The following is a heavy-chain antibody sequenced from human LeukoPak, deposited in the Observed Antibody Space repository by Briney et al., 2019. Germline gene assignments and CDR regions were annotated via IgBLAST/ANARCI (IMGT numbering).Heavy chain of an antibody. Sequence: ASVRVSCKASGYSFSTYGITWVRQAPGQGLEWMGWISAYNGNANYAQRFQGRVTMTTDTSTSTAYMELRSLRSDDAAMYYCARDESVFDIWGQGTMVTVSS. CDR3: ARDESVFDI. D-gene: IGHD5/OR15-5a*01. J-gene: IGHJ3*02. CDR2: ISAYNGNA. CDR1: GYSFSTYG. V-gene: IGHV1-18*01.